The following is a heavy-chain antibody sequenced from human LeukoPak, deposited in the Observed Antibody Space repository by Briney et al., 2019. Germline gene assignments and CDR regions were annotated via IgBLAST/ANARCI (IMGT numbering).Heavy chain of an antibody. J-gene: IGHJ4*02. CDR2: ISSSGGVT. D-gene: IGHD4-17*01. Sequence: GGSLRLSCATSGLTFTRYAMSWVRQAPGKGVEWVSGISSSGGVTYSADSVKGRFTISRDNSKNTLYLQMNSLRVEDTALYFCGKGGIYGDSGDYWGQGILVIVSS. CDR3: GKGGIYGDSGDY. CDR1: GLTFTRYA. V-gene: IGHV3-23*01.